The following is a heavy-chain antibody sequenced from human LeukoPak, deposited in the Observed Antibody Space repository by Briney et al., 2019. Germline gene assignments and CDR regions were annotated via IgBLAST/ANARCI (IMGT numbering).Heavy chain of an antibody. CDR1: GFTFSSYA. CDR3: ARTYSSGWYSDYGMDV. CDR2: ISYDGSNK. Sequence: GGSLRLSCAASGFTFSSYAMHWVRQAPGKGLEWVAVISYDGSNKYYADSVRGRFTISRDNSKNTLYLQMNSLRAEDTAVYYCARTYSSGWYSDYGMDVWGKGTTVTVSS. J-gene: IGHJ6*04. V-gene: IGHV3-30*04. D-gene: IGHD6-19*01.